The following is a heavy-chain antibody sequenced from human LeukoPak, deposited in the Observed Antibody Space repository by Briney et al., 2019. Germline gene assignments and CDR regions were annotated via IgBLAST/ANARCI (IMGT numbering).Heavy chain of an antibody. J-gene: IGHJ4*02. CDR2: VYYSGST. CDR3: ASFQVGATAWHFDY. CDR1: GESFSGYY. V-gene: IGHV4-39*01. D-gene: IGHD1-26*01. Sequence: PSETLSLTCAVYGESFSGYYWGWVRQPPGKGLEWIGSVYYSGSTSYNPSLKSRVTISVHTSKNQFSLSLSSVTAADTAVYYCASFQVGATAWHFDYWGQGTLVTVSS.